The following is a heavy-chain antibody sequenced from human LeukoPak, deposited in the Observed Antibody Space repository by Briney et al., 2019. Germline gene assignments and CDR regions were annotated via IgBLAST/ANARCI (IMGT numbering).Heavy chain of an antibody. CDR2: IYSDGSKQ. D-gene: IGHD3-22*01. J-gene: IGHJ4*02. V-gene: IGHV3-33*06. CDR1: GFIFNNYG. CDR3: AKDVRSGYFDY. Sequence: GGSLRLSCAPSGFIFNNYGMHWVRQAPGKGLEWVAVIYSDGSKQNYADSVKGRFTISRDDSKNTVYLQMNSLRADDTAVYYCAKDVRSGYFDYWGKGTLVTVSS.